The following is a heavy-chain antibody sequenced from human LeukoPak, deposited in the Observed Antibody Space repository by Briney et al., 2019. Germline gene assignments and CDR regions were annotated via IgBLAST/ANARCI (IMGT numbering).Heavy chain of an antibody. J-gene: IGHJ6*03. Sequence: RASVKVFCKASGYTFTNYDINWVRQATGQGLEWMGWMNPNNGKTGYAQKFQGRVTITRDTSISTAYMELSSLRSEDTAVYYCARRARDCSSTSCFNYYYTDVWGKGTTVTVSS. D-gene: IGHD2-2*01. V-gene: IGHV1-8*03. CDR2: MNPNNGKT. CDR3: ARRARDCSSTSCFNYYYTDV. CDR1: GYTFTNYD.